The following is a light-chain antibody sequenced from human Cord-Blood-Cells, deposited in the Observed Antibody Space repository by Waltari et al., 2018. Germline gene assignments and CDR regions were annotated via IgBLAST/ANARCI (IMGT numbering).Light chain of an antibody. CDR1: KLGDKY. CDR2: QDS. Sequence: SYELTQPPSASVSPGQTASITCSGPKLGDKYACWYQQKPGQSPVLVIYQDSKRPSGIPERFSGSNSGNTATLTISGTQAMDEADYYCQAWDSSTYVFGTGTKVTVL. V-gene: IGLV3-1*01. CDR3: QAWDSSTYV. J-gene: IGLJ1*01.